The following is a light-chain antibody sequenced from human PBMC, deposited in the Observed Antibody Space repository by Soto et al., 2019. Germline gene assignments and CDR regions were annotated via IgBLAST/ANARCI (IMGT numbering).Light chain of an antibody. CDR1: QSVSSN. CDR3: QQYNNWPWT. CDR2: SDS. V-gene: IGKV3-15*01. J-gene: IGKJ1*01. Sequence: EIVLTQSPGTLSLSPGERATLSCRASQSVSSNLAWYQQKPGQAPRLLIYSDSTRATGIPARISGSGSGTEFTLSISSLQSEDFAVYYCQQYNNWPWTFGQGTKVDIK.